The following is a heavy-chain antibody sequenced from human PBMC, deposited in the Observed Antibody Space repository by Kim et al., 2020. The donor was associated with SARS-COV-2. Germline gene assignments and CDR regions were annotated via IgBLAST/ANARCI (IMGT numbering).Heavy chain of an antibody. Sequence: SVKGRFTISRDNAKNSLYLQMNSLRAEDTAVYYCARDMVDYGDWVGAFDIWGQGTMVTVSS. D-gene: IGHD4-17*01. V-gene: IGHV3-48*03. J-gene: IGHJ3*02. CDR3: ARDMVDYGDWVGAFDI.